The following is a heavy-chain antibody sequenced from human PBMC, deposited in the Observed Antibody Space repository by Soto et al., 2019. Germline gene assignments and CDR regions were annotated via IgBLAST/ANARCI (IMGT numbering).Heavy chain of an antibody. CDR1: DDSITSGAYY. CDR3: AGMSWFGDLLFAY. Sequence: HLQLQESGPGLVKPSETLSLTCTVSDDSITSGAYYWGLIRQPPGKGLEWIGTIQYRGSTYYNPSLKSRVTMSLDTSKNQYSPRLSSVTAADTAVYFCAGMSWFGDLLFAYWGPGTLVTVSS. D-gene: IGHD3-10*01. V-gene: IGHV4-39*01. CDR2: IQYRGST. J-gene: IGHJ4*02.